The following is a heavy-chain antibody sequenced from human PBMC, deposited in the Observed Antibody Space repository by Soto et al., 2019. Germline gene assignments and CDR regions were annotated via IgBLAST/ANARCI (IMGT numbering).Heavy chain of an antibody. CDR3: AQVAVAGRDFDY. D-gene: IGHD6-19*01. CDR2: IYYSGST. CDR1: GGSISSYY. J-gene: IGHJ4*02. Sequence: TSETLSLTCSVSGGSISSYYWSWIRQPPGKGLEWIGYIYYSGSTNYNPSLKSRVTISVDTSKNQFSLKLSSVTAADTAVYYCAQVAVAGRDFDYWGQGTLVTVSS. V-gene: IGHV4-59*01.